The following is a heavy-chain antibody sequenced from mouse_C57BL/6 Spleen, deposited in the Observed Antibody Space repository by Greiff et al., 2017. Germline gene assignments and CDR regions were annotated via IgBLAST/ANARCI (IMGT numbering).Heavy chain of an antibody. CDR2: INPNNGGT. V-gene: IGHV1-18*01. CDR1: GYTFTDYN. J-gene: IGHJ1*03. D-gene: IGHD1-1*01. CDR3: ARDGSSYADV. Sequence: VHVKQSGPELVKPGASVKIPCKASGYTFTDYNMDWVKQSHGKSLEWIGDINPNNGGTIYNQKFKGKATLTVDKSSSTAYMELRSLTSEDTAVYYCARDGSSYADVWGTGTTVTVSS.